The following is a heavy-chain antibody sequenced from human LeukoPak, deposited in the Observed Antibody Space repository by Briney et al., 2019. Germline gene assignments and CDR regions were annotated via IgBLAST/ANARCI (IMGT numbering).Heavy chain of an antibody. CDR2: MNPNSGNT. V-gene: IGHV1-8*01. D-gene: IGHD3-9*01. CDR1: GYTFTSYD. CDR3: ARDHFNRYFDWSPPEIDY. Sequence: ASVKVSCKASGYTFTSYDINWVRQATGQGLEWMGWMNPNSGNTGYAQKFQGRVTMTRDTSISTAYMELSRLRSDDTAVYYCARDHFNRYFDWSPPEIDYWGQGTLVTVSS. J-gene: IGHJ4*02.